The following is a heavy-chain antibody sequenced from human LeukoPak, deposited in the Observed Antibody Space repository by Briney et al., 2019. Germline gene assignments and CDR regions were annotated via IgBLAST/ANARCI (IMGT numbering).Heavy chain of an antibody. V-gene: IGHV4-59*01. CDR2: IYYSGST. J-gene: IGHJ4*02. D-gene: IGHD3-22*01. CDR3: ARGGAREYYDSSGYYIY. CDR1: GGSISRYY. Sequence: PSETLSLTCTVSGGSISRYYWSWIRQPPGKGLEWIGYIYYSGSTNYNPSLKSRVTISVDTSKNQFSLKLSSVTAADTAVYYCARGGAREYYDSSGYYIYWGREPWSPSPQ.